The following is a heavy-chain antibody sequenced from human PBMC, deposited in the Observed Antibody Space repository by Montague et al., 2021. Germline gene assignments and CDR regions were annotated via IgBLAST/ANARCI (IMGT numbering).Heavy chain of an antibody. CDR1: GGSVSTSNYY. CDR2: IYYTGSS. CDR3: ARGQWLVPYYLDS. J-gene: IGHJ4*02. D-gene: IGHD6-19*01. V-gene: IGHV4-61*01. Sequence: SETLSLTCNVSGGSVSTSNYYWTWIRQPPGKELEWIGYIYYTGSSKYNPSLESRVTISISTSKKQFTLKLSSVTAADTAVYYCARGQWLVPYYLDSWGQGTLVTVSS.